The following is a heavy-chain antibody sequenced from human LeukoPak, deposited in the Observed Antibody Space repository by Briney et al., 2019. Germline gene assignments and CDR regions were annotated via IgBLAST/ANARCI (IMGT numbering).Heavy chain of an antibody. V-gene: IGHV1-24*01. CDR3: AIAGTTRYYFDY. CDR2: FDPEDGET. Sequence: ASVKVSCKASGYTFTSYGISWVRQAPGQGLEWMGGFDPEDGETIYAQKFQGRVTMTEDTSTDTAYMELSSLRSEDTAVYYCAIAGTTRYYFDYWGQGTLVTVSS. J-gene: IGHJ4*02. D-gene: IGHD1-7*01. CDR1: GYTFTSYG.